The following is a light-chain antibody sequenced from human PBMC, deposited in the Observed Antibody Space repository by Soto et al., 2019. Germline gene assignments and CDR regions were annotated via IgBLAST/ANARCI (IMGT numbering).Light chain of an antibody. CDR3: QNYNSAPFT. CDR1: QAISNY. J-gene: IGKJ3*01. CDR2: AAP. V-gene: IGKV1-27*01. Sequence: DLQMTQSPSSLSASVGDRVTITCRASQAISNYLAWYQQKPRKVPKLLIDAAPTFQSGISSRFSGSGSGTDFTLTISSLLPDDVATYYCQNYNSAPFTFGPGTNVHLK.